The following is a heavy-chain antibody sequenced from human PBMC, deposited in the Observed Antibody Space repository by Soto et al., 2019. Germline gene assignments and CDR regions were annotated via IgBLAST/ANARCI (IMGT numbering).Heavy chain of an antibody. D-gene: IGHD3-10*01. CDR1: GFTFSSYG. CDR3: ARAGTYYYGSGSLGTYYYYGMDV. J-gene: IGHJ6*02. V-gene: IGHV3-33*01. CDR2: IWYDGSNK. Sequence: PGGSLRLSCAASGFTFSSYGMHWVRQAPGKGLEWVAVIWYDGSNKYYADSVKGRFTISRDNSKNTLYLQMNSLRAEDTAVYYCARAGTYYYGSGSLGTYYYYGMDVWGQGTTVTVSS.